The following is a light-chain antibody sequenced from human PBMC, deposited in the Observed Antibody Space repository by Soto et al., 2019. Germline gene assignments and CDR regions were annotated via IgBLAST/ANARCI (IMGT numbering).Light chain of an antibody. Sequence: QSVLTQPPSASGTPGQRVTISCSGSVSNIGSNTVNWYQQLPGTAPKLLIYSNNQRPSGVPDRFSGSKSGTSASLAISGLQSEDEADYYCAAWDDSLNGYWVFGGGTQLTV. CDR1: VSNIGSNT. V-gene: IGLV1-44*01. CDR3: AAWDDSLNGYWV. CDR2: SNN. J-gene: IGLJ3*02.